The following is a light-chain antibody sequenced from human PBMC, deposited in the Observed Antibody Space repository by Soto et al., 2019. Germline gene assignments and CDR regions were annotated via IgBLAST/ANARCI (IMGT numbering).Light chain of an antibody. CDR1: SSDVGGYNY. J-gene: IGLJ1*01. CDR2: DVS. CDR3: SSYTSSSTDYV. Sequence: QSALTQPASVSGSPGQSITISCTGTSSDVGGYNYVSWYQQHPGKAPKLMIYDVSNRPSGVSNRFSGSKSGNTASLTISGLQAEDEADYYCSSYTSSSTDYVFGTGTQLTVL. V-gene: IGLV2-14*01.